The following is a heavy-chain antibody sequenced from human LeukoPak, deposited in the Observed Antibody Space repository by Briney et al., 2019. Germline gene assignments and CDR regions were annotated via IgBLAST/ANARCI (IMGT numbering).Heavy chain of an antibody. CDR2: IWYDGSNK. CDR1: GFTFSSYG. V-gene: IGHV3-33*01. Sequence: PGGSLRLSCAASGFTFSSYGMHWVRQAPGKGLEWVAVIWYDGSNKYYADSVKGRFTISRDNSKNTLYLQMNSLRAEDTAVYYCARPSSGWYYFDYWGQGTLATVSS. J-gene: IGHJ4*02. D-gene: IGHD6-19*01. CDR3: ARPSSGWYYFDY.